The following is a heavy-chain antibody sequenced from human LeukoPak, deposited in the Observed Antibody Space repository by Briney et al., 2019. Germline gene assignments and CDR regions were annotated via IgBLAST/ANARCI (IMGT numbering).Heavy chain of an antibody. V-gene: IGHV4-59*01. CDR3: ARDVGPEYYFDF. CDR2: IYYTGST. D-gene: IGHD3/OR15-3a*01. J-gene: IGHJ4*02. CDR1: GGSISRYY. Sequence: SETLSLTCTVSGGSISRYYWSWIRQPPGKGLEWIGYIYYTGSTNYNPSLKSRVTITVDTSKNQFSLKLSSVTAADTAVYYCARDVGPEYYFDFWGQGTLVTVSS.